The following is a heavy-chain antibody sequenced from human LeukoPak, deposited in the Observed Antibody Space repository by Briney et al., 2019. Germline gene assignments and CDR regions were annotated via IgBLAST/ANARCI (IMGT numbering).Heavy chain of an antibody. CDR2: INPNNGDT. D-gene: IGHD6-19*01. J-gene: IGHJ4*02. CDR1: GYTFTGYY. Sequence: ASVKVSCKASGYTFTGYYIHWVRQAPRQGLECMGWINPNNGDTKYAQTFQGRVTMTRDTSISTAYMELSRLRSDDTAVYYCAREDISGWSHFDYWGQGTLVTVSS. V-gene: IGHV1-2*02. CDR3: AREDISGWSHFDY.